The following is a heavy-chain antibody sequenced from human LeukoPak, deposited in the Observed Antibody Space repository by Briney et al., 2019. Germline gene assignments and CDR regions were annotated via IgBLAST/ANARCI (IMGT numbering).Heavy chain of an antibody. J-gene: IGHJ4*02. V-gene: IGHV1-18*01. CDR1: GYTFTSYG. CDR3: ARDTDIVVVPAAIRVDY. D-gene: IGHD2-2*01. Sequence: VSVKVSCKASGYTFTSYGISWVRQAPGQGLEWMGWISAYNGNTNYAQKLQGRVTMTTDTSTSTAYMELRSLRSDDTAVYYCARDTDIVVVPAAIRVDYWGQGTLVTVSS. CDR2: ISAYNGNT.